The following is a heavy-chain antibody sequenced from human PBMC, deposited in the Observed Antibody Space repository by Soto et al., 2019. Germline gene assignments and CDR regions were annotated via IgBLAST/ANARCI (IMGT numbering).Heavy chain of an antibody. CDR3: ATDCHLVDSSGYYRCNSGFY. V-gene: IGHV1-24*01. Sequence: QVQLVQSGAEVKKPGASVKVSCKVSGYTLTELSMHWVRQAPGKGLEWMGGFDPEDGETIYAQKFQGRVTMTEDTSTDTAYMELSSLRSEDTAVYYCATDCHLVDSSGYYRCNSGFYWGQGTLVTVSS. D-gene: IGHD3-22*01. CDR1: GYTLTELS. J-gene: IGHJ4*02. CDR2: FDPEDGET.